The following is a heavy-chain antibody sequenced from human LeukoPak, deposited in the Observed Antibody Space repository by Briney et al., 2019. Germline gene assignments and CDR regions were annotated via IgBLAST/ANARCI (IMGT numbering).Heavy chain of an antibody. J-gene: IGHJ4*02. CDR2: IYYSGST. CDR1: GGSISSSSYY. Sequence: PSETLSLTCTVSGGSISSSSYYWGWIRQPPGKGLEWIGSIYYSGSTYYNPSLKSRVTISVDTSKNQFSLKLSSVTAADTAVYYCASPLGWPYHFDYWGQGTLVTVSS. CDR3: ASPLGWPYHFDY. V-gene: IGHV4-39*01. D-gene: IGHD7-27*01.